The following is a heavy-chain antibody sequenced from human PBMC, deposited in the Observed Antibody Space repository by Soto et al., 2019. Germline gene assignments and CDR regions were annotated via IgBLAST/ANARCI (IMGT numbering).Heavy chain of an antibody. CDR2: IYYSGST. Sequence: LQLQESGPGLVKPSETLYLNCTVSGGSISSSSYYCCWIRQPPGKGLEWIGSIYYSGSTYYNPSLKSRVTISVYTSKNQFSLKLSSVTAADTAVYYCARQDYGDYPWYFDYWGQGTLVTVSS. CDR3: ARQDYGDYPWYFDY. J-gene: IGHJ4*02. D-gene: IGHD4-17*01. V-gene: IGHV4-39*01. CDR1: GGSISSSSYY.